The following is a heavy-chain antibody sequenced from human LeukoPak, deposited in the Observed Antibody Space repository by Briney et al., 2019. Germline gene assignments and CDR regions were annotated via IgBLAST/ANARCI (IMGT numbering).Heavy chain of an antibody. D-gene: IGHD4-23*01. CDR3: ARRMSPGGWFGP. J-gene: IGHJ5*02. V-gene: IGHV4-59*08. CDR2: IYYSGIT. Sequence: SETLSLTCTVSDGAITAYYWSWLRQPPGKGLEWIGYIYYSGITNYNPSLKSRVTMSVGTSKNHFYLKLSSVTAADTAVYFCARRMSPGGWFGPWGQGTPVTVSS. CDR1: DGAITAYY.